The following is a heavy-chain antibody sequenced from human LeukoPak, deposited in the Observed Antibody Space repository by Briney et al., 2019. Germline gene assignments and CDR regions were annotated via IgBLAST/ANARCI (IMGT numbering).Heavy chain of an antibody. CDR1: GGSISSYY. V-gene: IGHV4-59*01. Sequence: SETLSLTCTVSGGSISSYYWSWIRQPPGKGLEWIGYIYYSGSTNYNPSLKSRVTISIDTSKNQFSLKLSSVTAADTAVYYCARSHPNYYDSSGYYYDFDYWGQGTLVTVSS. CDR2: IYYSGST. D-gene: IGHD3-22*01. CDR3: ARSHPNYYDSSGYYYDFDY. J-gene: IGHJ4*02.